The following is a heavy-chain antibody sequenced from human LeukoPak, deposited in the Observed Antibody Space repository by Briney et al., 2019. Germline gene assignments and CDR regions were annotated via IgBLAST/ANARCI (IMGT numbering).Heavy chain of an antibody. CDR2: ISYDGSNK. CDR3: AKDPKDLWFGEPNYFDY. Sequence: PGGSLRLSCAASGFTFSSYGMHWVRQAPGKGLEWVAVISYDGSNKYYADSVKGRFTISRDNSKNTLYLQMNSLRAEDTAVYYCAKDPKDLWFGEPNYFDYWGQGTLVTVSS. D-gene: IGHD3-10*01. V-gene: IGHV3-30*18. CDR1: GFTFSSYG. J-gene: IGHJ4*02.